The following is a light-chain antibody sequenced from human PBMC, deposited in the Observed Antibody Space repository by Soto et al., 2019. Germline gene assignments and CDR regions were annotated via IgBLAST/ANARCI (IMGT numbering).Light chain of an antibody. CDR2: GAS. V-gene: IGKV3-15*01. CDR3: QQYNNWPPLT. CDR1: QSVHSN. Sequence: EIVMTQSPATLSLSPGETATLSCRASQSVHSNLAWFQQHPGQAPRLLIYGASSRATGIPVRFSGSGSGTEFTLTISSLQPEDFAVYYCQQYNNWPPLTFGGGTKVEIK. J-gene: IGKJ4*01.